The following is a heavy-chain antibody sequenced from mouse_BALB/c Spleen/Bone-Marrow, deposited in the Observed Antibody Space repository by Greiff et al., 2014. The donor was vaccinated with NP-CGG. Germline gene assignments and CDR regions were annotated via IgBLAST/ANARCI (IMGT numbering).Heavy chain of an antibody. Sequence: EVQLQQSGPELVKPGASVKMSRKASGYTFTSYIMHWVKQKPGQGLEWIGYINPYNDDTKYNEKFKGEATLTSDKSSSTAYMELSSLTSEDSAVYYCARSYGSPFDYWGQGTTLTVSS. J-gene: IGHJ2*01. CDR2: INPYNDDT. CDR3: ARSYGSPFDY. D-gene: IGHD1-1*01. V-gene: IGHV1-14*01. CDR1: GYTFTSYI.